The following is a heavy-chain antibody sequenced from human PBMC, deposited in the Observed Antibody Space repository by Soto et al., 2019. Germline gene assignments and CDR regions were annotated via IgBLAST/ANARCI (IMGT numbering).Heavy chain of an antibody. Sequence: LRLSCAASGFTFSSYAMSWVRQAPGKGLEWVSAISGSGGSTYYADSVKGRFTISRDNSKNTLYLQMNSLRAEDTAVYYCAKDPGRYCSSTSCYPDYWGQGTLVTVSS. J-gene: IGHJ4*02. CDR3: AKDPGRYCSSTSCYPDY. V-gene: IGHV3-23*01. D-gene: IGHD2-2*01. CDR2: ISGSGGST. CDR1: GFTFSSYA.